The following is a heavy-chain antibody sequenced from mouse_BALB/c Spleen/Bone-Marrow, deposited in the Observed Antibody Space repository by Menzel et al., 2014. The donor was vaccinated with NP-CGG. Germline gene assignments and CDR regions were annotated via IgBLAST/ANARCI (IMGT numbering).Heavy chain of an antibody. CDR3: ARRDYGYF. V-gene: IGHV1-4*01. CDR1: GYTFTSYW. Sequence: WTVLGSPGAFLTMSCKAPGYTFTSYWMHWVKQRPGQGLAWIGYINPSTGYTDYNQKLKDKATLTADKSSSTAYMHLSSLTSEDSAVYYCARRDYGYF. J-gene: IGHJ1*01. CDR2: INPSTGYT.